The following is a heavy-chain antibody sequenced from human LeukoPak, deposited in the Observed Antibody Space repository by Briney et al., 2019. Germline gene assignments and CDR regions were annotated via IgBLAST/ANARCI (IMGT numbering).Heavy chain of an antibody. CDR3: AIQRIGHHLDKFVYYAIVA. D-gene: IGHD5-18*01. CDR1: GFTFTSSS. V-gene: IGHV1-2*02. J-gene: IGHJ6*01. Sequence: GASVKVSCKASGFTFTSSSMHWVRQAPGQGLEWMGWINPNSGGTNYAQKFQGSVTMTRDTSISTAYMELSRLRSDDTAVYYCAIQRIGHHLDKFVYYAIVACGQGTTVTVSS. CDR2: INPNSGGT.